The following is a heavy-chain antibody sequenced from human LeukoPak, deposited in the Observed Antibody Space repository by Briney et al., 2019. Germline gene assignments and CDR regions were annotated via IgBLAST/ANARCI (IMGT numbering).Heavy chain of an antibody. CDR3: ARERYVVGAADFDY. D-gene: IGHD1-26*01. V-gene: IGHV3-30*04. CDR2: ISSDGSNK. Sequence: SGGSLILSCAASGFTFINYAMHWVRQAPGKGLEWVAVISSDGSNKYYADSVKGRFTISRDNSKNTVYLQMNSLRAEDTAVYYCARERYVVGAADFDYWGQGTLVTVSS. CDR1: GFTFINYA. J-gene: IGHJ4*02.